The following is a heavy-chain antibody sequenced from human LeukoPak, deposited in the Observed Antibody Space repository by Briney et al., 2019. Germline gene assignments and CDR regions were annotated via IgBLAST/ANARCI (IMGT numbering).Heavy chain of an antibody. CDR3: AKGGCSGGSCYGMGV. CDR2: ISGDGGST. D-gene: IGHD2-15*01. CDR1: GFTFDDYA. V-gene: IGHV3-43*02. J-gene: IGHJ6*02. Sequence: PGGSLRLSCAASGFTFDDYAMHWVRQAPGKGLDWVSLISGDGGSTFYADSVKGRFTISRDNSKNSLYLQMNSLRTEDTAFYYCAKGGCSGGSCYGMGVWGQGTTVTVSS.